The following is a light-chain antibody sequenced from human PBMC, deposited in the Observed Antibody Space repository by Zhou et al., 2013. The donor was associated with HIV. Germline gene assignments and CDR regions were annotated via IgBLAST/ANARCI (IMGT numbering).Light chain of an antibody. V-gene: IGKV1-27*01. CDR1: QSIGTW. J-gene: IGKJ1*01. CDR2: AAS. CDR3: QKYNSALWT. Sequence: DIQMTQSPSTLSASVGDRVSITCRASQSIGTWLAWYQQKPGKVPKLLIYAASTLQSGVPSRFSGSGSGTDFTLTISSLQPEDVATYYCQKYNSALWTFGQGTKVEIK.